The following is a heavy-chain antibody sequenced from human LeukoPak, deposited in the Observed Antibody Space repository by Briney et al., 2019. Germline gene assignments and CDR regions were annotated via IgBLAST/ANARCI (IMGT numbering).Heavy chain of an antibody. J-gene: IGHJ5*02. CDR2: IYYSGST. Sequence: PSETLSLTCTVSGGSISSYYWSWIRQPPGKGLEWIGYIYYSGSTNYNPSLKSRVTISVDTSKNQFSLKLSSVTAADTAVYYCAREAAIVGAVTSWFDPWGQGTLVTVSS. D-gene: IGHD1-26*01. CDR3: AREAAIVGAVTSWFDP. V-gene: IGHV4-59*01. CDR1: GGSISSYY.